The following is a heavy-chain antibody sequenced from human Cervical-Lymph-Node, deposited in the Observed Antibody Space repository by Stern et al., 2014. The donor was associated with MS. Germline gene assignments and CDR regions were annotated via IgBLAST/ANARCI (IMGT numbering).Heavy chain of an antibody. CDR1: GYTFSSYG. V-gene: IGHV1-18*01. J-gene: IGHJ4*02. D-gene: IGHD4-17*01. Sequence: VQLEESGAEVKKPAASVKVSCKAAGYTFSSYGITWVRRAPGQGLERMGWISAYNGQTSYLQKLRGRVTMTTDTSTNTAYMDLRSLRSDDTAVYYCARGGRSNSDYGDYAPDYWGQGTLVTVSS. CDR3: ARGGRSNSDYGDYAPDY. CDR2: ISAYNGQT.